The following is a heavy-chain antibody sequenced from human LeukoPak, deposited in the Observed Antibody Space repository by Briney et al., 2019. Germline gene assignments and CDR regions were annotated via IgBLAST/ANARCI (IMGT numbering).Heavy chain of an antibody. CDR1: GGSFSGYY. V-gene: IGHV4-34*01. J-gene: IGHJ6*02. CDR3: ARGGAAIRRYYYYYGMDV. Sequence: SETLSLTCAVYGGSFSGYYWSWIRQPPGKGLEWIGEINHSGSTNYNPSLKSRVTISVDTSKNQFSLELSSVTAADTAVYYCARGGAAIRRYYYYYGMDVWGQGTTVTVSS. CDR2: INHSGST. D-gene: IGHD2-21*02.